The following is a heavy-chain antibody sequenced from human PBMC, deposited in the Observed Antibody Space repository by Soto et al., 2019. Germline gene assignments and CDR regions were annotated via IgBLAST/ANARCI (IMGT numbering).Heavy chain of an antibody. CDR2: ISDDGSTA. J-gene: IGHJ4*02. V-gene: IGHV3-74*01. CDR1: GFTFSAYW. CDR3: ARGPRVSSTGTGAH. Sequence: GGSLRLSCAVSGFTFSAYWMHWVRQVPGKGLTWISRISDDGSTATYADSVKGRFVISRDNAKNSLYLEMNTLRVDDSGLYYCARGPRVSSTGTGAHWGRGTLVTVSS. D-gene: IGHD1-1*01.